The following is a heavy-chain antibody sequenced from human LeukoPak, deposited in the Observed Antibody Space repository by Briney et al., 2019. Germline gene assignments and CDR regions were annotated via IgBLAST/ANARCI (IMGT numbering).Heavy chain of an antibody. CDR2: INSDGYSI. D-gene: IGHD6-19*01. V-gene: IGHV3-74*03. J-gene: IGHJ5*01. CDR3: TAAGYSSGFDS. CDR1: GYTLSRYW. Sequence: GGSLRLFCAASGYTLSRYWMHWVRQAPGKGLVWVSRINSDGYSITYADSVKGRFTISRDNAKNTLYLQMNSLIAEDTAVYFCTAAGYSSGFDSWGQGTLVTVSS.